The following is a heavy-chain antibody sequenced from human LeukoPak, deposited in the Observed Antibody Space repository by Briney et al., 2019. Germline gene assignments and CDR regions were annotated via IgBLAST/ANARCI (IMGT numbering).Heavy chain of an antibody. Sequence: ASVKVSCKASGYTFTGYYMHWVRQAPGQGLEWMGWINPNSGGTNYARKFQGRVTMTRDTSISTAYMELSRLRSDDTAVYYCARDFSPYYYGSGKPTDYWGQGTLVTVSS. CDR2: INPNSGGT. D-gene: IGHD3-10*01. J-gene: IGHJ4*02. V-gene: IGHV1-2*02. CDR1: GYTFTGYY. CDR3: ARDFSPYYYGSGKPTDY.